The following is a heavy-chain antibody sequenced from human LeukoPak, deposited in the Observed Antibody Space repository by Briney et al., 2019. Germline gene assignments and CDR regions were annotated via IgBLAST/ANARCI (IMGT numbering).Heavy chain of an antibody. CDR2: IRSDGSNE. D-gene: IGHD6-19*01. J-gene: IGHJ4*02. CDR1: GFIFSDYG. CDR3: AKDANSGWSDFDY. Sequence: GGSLRLSCAASGFIFSDYGMHWVRQAPGKGLEWVAFIRSDGSNEYYSDSVKGRFTISRDNSKNTLYLQMTSLRAEDTAVYSCAKDANSGWSDFDYWGQGTLVTVSS. V-gene: IGHV3-30*02.